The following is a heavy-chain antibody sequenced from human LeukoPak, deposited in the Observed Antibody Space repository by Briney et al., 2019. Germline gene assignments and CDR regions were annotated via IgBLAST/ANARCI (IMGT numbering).Heavy chain of an antibody. D-gene: IGHD2-15*01. V-gene: IGHV4-59*01. J-gene: IGHJ3*02. Sequence: SETLSLTCTVSGGSISSYYWSWIRQPPGKGLEWIGYIYYSGSTTYNTSLKSRVTISVATSKNQFSLKLSSVTAADTAVYYCARNGAYCSGGSYAHDTFDMWGQGTMVTVSS. CDR1: GGSISSYY. CDR3: ARNGAYCSGGSYAHDTFDM. CDR2: IYYSGST.